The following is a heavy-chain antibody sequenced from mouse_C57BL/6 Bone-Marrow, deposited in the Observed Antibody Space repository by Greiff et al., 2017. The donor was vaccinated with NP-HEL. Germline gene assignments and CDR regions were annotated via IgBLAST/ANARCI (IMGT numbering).Heavy chain of an antibody. CDR2: IYPGDGDT. V-gene: IGHV1-82*01. CDR1: GYAFSSSW. Sequence: QVQLQQSGPELVKPGASVKISCKASGYAFSSSWMNWVKQRPGKGLEWIGRIYPGDGDTNYNGKFKGKATLTADKSSSTAYMQLSSLTSEDSAVYFCARRGGNYGNAMDYWGQGTSVTVSS. CDR3: ARRGGNYGNAMDY. D-gene: IGHD1-1*02. J-gene: IGHJ4*01.